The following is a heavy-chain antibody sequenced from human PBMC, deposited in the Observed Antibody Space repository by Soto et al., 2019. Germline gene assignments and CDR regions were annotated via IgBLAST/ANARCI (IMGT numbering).Heavy chain of an antibody. Sequence: PSETLSLTCTVSGCSISSYYWSWIRQPPGKGLEWIGYIYDSGSTNYNPSLKSRVTISVDTSKNQFSLKLSSVTAADTAVYYCARHVVYDFWSGYYGPREHHYYYYMDVWGKGTTVTVSS. CDR2: IYDSGST. J-gene: IGHJ6*03. D-gene: IGHD3-3*01. V-gene: IGHV4-59*08. CDR1: GCSISSYY. CDR3: ARHVVYDFWSGYYGPREHHYYYYMDV.